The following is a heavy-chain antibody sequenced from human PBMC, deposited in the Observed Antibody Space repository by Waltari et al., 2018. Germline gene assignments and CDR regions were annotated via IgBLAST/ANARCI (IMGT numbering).Heavy chain of an antibody. V-gene: IGHV3-72*01. D-gene: IGHD1-1*01. CDR3: ARDTATALDS. Sequence: EVQLVESGGGLVQPGGSLRLSCVASGFTFTDHYMDWVRQAPGQGLELISRTKNKANRHITDYAASVKGRFIASRDDSKNSLYLQMNNLKTEDTAVYYCARDTATALDSWTQGTLVTVSA. J-gene: IGHJ4*02. CDR2: TKNKANRHIT. CDR1: GFTFTDHY.